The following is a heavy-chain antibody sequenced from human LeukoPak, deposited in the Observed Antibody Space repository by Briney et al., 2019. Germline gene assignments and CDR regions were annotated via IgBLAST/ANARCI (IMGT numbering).Heavy chain of an antibody. CDR1: GFTFSSYE. CDR2: ISSGSSTR. CDR3: ARGDDDYVRYFDY. Sequence: PGGSLRLSCAASGFTFSSYEMNWVRQAPGKGLEWVSYISSGSSTRCYGDSVKGRFTISRDNAKNSLYLQMNSLRDEDTAVYYCARGDDDYVRYFDYWGQGTLVAVSS. V-gene: IGHV3-48*03. J-gene: IGHJ4*02. D-gene: IGHD4-17*01.